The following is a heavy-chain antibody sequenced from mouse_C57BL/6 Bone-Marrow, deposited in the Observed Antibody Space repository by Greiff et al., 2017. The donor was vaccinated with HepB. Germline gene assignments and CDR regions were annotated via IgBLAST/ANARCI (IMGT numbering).Heavy chain of an antibody. CDR2: IYPGDGDT. V-gene: IGHV1-82*01. D-gene: IGHD1-1*01. CDR3: ARCDHYYGSSYPAWFAY. J-gene: IGHJ3*01. Sequence: QVQLQQSGPELVKPGASVKISCKASGYAFSSSWMNWVKQRPGKGLEWIGRIYPGDGDTNYNGKFKGKATLTADKSSSTAYMQLSSLTSEDSAVYFCARCDHYYGSSYPAWFAYWGQGTLVTVSA. CDR1: GYAFSSSW.